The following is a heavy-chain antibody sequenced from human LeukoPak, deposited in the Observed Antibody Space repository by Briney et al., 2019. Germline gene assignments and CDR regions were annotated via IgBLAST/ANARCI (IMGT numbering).Heavy chain of an antibody. V-gene: IGHV3-21*01. Sequence: GGSLRLSCAASGFTFSIYNMNWVRQAPGKGLEWGSSISSSSSYIYYADSVKGRFTISRDNAKNSLYLQMNSLRAEDTAVYYCARLTTTVTTPFDYWGQGTLVTVSS. CDR1: GFTFSIYN. D-gene: IGHD4-17*01. J-gene: IGHJ4*02. CDR3: ARLTTTVTTPFDY. CDR2: ISSSSSYI.